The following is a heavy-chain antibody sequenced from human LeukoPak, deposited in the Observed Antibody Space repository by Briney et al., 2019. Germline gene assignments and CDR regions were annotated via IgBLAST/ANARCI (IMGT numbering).Heavy chain of an antibody. CDR3: ASRFYDFWSGYHFYFDY. J-gene: IGHJ4*02. Sequence: SETLSLTCTVSGGSISSSSYYWGWIRQPPGKGLEWIVSIYYSGSTYYNPSLKSRVTISVDTSKNQFSLKLSSVTAADTAVYYCASRFYDFWSGYHFYFDYWGQGTLVTVSS. D-gene: IGHD3-3*01. CDR1: GGSISSSSYY. CDR2: IYYSGST. V-gene: IGHV4-39*01.